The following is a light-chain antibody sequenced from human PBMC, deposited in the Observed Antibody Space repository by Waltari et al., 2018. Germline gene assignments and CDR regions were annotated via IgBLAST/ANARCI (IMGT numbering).Light chain of an antibody. Sequence: DIQMTQSPSTLSASVGHRVTITCRASQSINNWLAWFQQKPGKAPKLLIYDASSLESGVPSRFSGSGSGTEFTLTISSLQPDDFATYYCQQYNSFWTFGQGTKVEIK. CDR2: DAS. CDR3: QQYNSFWT. J-gene: IGKJ1*01. CDR1: QSINNW. V-gene: IGKV1-5*01.